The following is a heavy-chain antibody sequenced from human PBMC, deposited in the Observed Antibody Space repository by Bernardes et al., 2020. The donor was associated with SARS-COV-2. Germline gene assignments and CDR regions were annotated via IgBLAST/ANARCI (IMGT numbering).Heavy chain of an antibody. Sequence: ASVKVSCKVSGYTLTELSMHWVRQAPGKGLEWMGGFDPEDGETIYAQKFQGRVTMTEDTSTDTAYMDLSSLRSEDTAVYYCATAPPTAMVTSWFDPWGQGTLVTVSS. J-gene: IGHJ5*02. V-gene: IGHV1-24*01. CDR1: GYTLTELS. CDR3: ATAPPTAMVTSWFDP. CDR2: FDPEDGET. D-gene: IGHD5-18*01.